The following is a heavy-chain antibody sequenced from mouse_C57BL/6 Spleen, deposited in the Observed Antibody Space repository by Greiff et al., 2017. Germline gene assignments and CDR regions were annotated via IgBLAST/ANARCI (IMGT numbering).Heavy chain of an antibody. CDR1: GYTFTSYW. D-gene: IGHD3-2*02. CDR3: ARGGSGAY. Sequence: VQLQQPGAELVKPGASVKLSCKASGYTFTSYWMQWVKQRPGQGLEWIGEIDPSDSYTNYNQKVKGKATLTVDTSSSTAYMQLSSLTSEDSAVYDCARGGSGAYWGQGTLVTVSA. J-gene: IGHJ3*01. CDR2: IDPSDSYT. V-gene: IGHV1-50*01.